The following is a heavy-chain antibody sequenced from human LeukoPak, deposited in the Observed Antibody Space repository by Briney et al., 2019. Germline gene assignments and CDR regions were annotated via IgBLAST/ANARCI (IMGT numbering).Heavy chain of an antibody. CDR1: GFTLSSYE. D-gene: IGHD3-10*02. Sequence: GGSLRLSCAASGFTLSSYEINSVRQAPGKGLEWVSYISSSGSTIYYADSVKGRFTISRDNAKNSLYLQMNSLRAEDTAVYYWAELGSTMIGGVWGKGATVTISS. CDR2: ISSSGSTI. CDR3: AELGSTMIGGV. J-gene: IGHJ6*04. V-gene: IGHV3-48*03.